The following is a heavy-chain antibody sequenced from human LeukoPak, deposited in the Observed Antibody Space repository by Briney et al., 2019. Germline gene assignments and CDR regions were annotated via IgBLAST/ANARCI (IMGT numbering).Heavy chain of an antibody. Sequence: GSLRLSCAAPGFTFSSYAMSWVRQAPGKGVEWVSDICGSGGSTYYADSVQGRFTSSKDNSKNTLYLQMNSLGAEDTAVYYCAKHLPMGASLDWGQGTLVTVSS. CDR2: ICGSGGST. V-gene: IGHV3-23*01. D-gene: IGHD1-26*01. J-gene: IGHJ4*02. CDR1: GFTFSSYA. CDR3: AKHLPMGASLD.